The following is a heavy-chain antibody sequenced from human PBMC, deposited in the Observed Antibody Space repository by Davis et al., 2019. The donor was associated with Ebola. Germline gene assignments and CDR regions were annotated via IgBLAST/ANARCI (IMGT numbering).Heavy chain of an antibody. D-gene: IGHD3-3*01. J-gene: IGHJ6*02. Sequence: PGGSLRLSCAASGFIFSDYWMNWVRQTPGKGLVWVSRITNDGTRTSYADSVQGRFTISRDNAKNTLFLQMNSLRAEDTAVYYCARVFGVVTHYGMDVWGQGTTVTVSS. V-gene: IGHV3-74*01. CDR3: ARVFGVVTHYGMDV. CDR2: ITNDGTRT. CDR1: GFIFSDYW.